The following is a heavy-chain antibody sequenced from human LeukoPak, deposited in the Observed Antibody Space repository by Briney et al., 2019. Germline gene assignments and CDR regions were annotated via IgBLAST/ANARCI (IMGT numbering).Heavy chain of an antibody. Sequence: SETLSLTCTVSGDPISGDSDYKWTWIQQPPGKGLEWIGYVYYHGNTNYNPPLRSRVIISVDTSKNQFSLRLSSVTAADTAVYFCAREYSAFDYWGQGALVTVSS. V-gene: IGHV4-61*08. D-gene: IGHD5-18*01. CDR2: VYYHGNT. CDR3: AREYSAFDY. CDR1: GDPISGDSDY. J-gene: IGHJ4*02.